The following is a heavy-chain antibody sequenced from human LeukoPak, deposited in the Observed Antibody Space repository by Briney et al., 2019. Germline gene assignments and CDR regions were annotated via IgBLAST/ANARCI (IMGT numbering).Heavy chain of an antibody. J-gene: IGHJ5*02. CDR3: ARGYYGSGSYDNWSDP. V-gene: IGHV3-23*01. D-gene: IGHD3-10*01. Sequence: GGSLRLSCAASGFTFSSYAMSWVRQAPGKGLEWVSAISGSGGSTYYADSVKGRFTISRDNSKNTLYLQMNNLRAEDTAVYYCARGYYGSGSYDNWSDPWGQGTLVTVSS. CDR1: GFTFSSYA. CDR2: ISGSGGST.